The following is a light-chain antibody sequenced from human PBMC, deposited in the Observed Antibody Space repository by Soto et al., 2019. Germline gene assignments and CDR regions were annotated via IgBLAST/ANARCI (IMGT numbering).Light chain of an antibody. CDR3: CSYAGSSYV. CDR2: EGS. Sequence: QSVLTQPASVSGSPGQSITISCTGTSGDVGSYNLVSWYQQHPGKAPKLMIYEGSKRPSGVSNRFSGSKSGNTASLTISGFRAEDEADYYCCSYAGSSYVFGTGTKVTVL. J-gene: IGLJ1*01. V-gene: IGLV2-23*01. CDR1: SGDVGSYNL.